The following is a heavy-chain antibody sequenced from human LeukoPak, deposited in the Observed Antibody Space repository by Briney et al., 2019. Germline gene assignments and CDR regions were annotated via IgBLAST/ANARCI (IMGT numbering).Heavy chain of an antibody. CDR2: ISSAGTII. CDR1: AFTLATYS. Sequence: GGSLRPACPLDAFTLATYSIECVRQAPGNGRGWVAIISSAGTIIKYAVSVKGRFSISRDNSKNTLYLQMDSLRVEDTAVYYCAKGHRWLVDYWGQGSLFTVSS. D-gene: IGHD6-19*01. CDR3: AKGHRWLVDY. J-gene: IGHJ4*02. V-gene: IGHV3-30-3*02.